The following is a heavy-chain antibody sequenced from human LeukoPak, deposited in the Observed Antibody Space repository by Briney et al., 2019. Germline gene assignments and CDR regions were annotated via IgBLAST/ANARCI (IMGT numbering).Heavy chain of an antibody. V-gene: IGHV3-33*06. CDR3: AKDYSSGDYDFWSGYDY. CDR2: IWYDGSNK. Sequence: GGSLRLSCAASGFTFSSYGMHWVRQAPGKGLEWVAVIWYDGSNKYYADSVKGRFTISRDNSKNTLYLQMNSLRAEDTAVYYCAKDYSSGDYDFWSGYDYWGQGTLVTVPS. J-gene: IGHJ4*02. D-gene: IGHD3-3*01. CDR1: GFTFSSYG.